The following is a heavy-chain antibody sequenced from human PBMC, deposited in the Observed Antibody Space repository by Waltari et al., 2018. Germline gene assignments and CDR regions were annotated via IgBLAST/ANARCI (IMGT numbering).Heavy chain of an antibody. CDR2: IIPILGIA. Sequence: QVQLVQSGAEVKKPGSSVKVSCKASGGTFSSSAISWVRQAPGQGLEWMGGIIPILGIANYAQKFQGRVTITADESTSTAYMELSSLRSEDTAVYYCAREVQGERQLVLSNWFDPWGQGTLVTVSS. CDR1: GGTFSSSA. D-gene: IGHD6-13*01. J-gene: IGHJ5*02. V-gene: IGHV1-69*04. CDR3: AREVQGERQLVLSNWFDP.